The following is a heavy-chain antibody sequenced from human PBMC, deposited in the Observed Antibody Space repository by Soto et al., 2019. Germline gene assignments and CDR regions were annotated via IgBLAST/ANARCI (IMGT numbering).Heavy chain of an antibody. CDR2: IYWNDDK. J-gene: IGHJ6*02. Sequence: SGPTLVNPTQTLTLTCTFSGFSLSTSGVGVGWIRQPPGKALEWLALIYWNDDKRYSPSLKSRLTITKDTSKNQVVLTMTNMDPVDTATYYCAHCITIFGVVTLPPEDYYYYGMDVWGQGTTVTVSS. CDR1: GFSLSTSGVG. D-gene: IGHD3-3*01. V-gene: IGHV2-5*01. CDR3: AHCITIFGVVTLPPEDYYYYGMDV.